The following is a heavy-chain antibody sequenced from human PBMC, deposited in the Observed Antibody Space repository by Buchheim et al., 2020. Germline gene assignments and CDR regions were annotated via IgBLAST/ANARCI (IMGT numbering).Heavy chain of an antibody. Sequence: QVQLVQSGAEVKKPGASVKVSCKASGYTFTSYDINWVRQATGQGLEWMGWMNPNSGNTVYAQKFKGRVTMPRHTSISTAYMELSSLRSEDTAVYYCARVFVAPIYYYYGMDVWGQGTT. D-gene: IGHD3-3*01. CDR2: MNPNSGNT. V-gene: IGHV1-8*01. CDR3: ARVFVAPIYYYYGMDV. J-gene: IGHJ6*02. CDR1: GYTFTSYD.